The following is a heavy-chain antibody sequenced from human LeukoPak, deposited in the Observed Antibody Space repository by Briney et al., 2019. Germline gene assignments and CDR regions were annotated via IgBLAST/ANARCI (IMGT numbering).Heavy chain of an antibody. CDR3: ARVYYSSSYDYWYFDL. CDR1: GGSINNSSYY. D-gene: IGHD6-13*01. CDR2: IYYSGST. V-gene: IGHV4-39*07. Sequence: PSETLSLTCPVSGGSINNSSYYWGWIRQPPGKGLEWIGSIYYSGSTYYNPSLKSRVTISVDTSKNQFSLKLSSVTAADTAVYYCARVYYSSSYDYWYFDLWGRGTLVTVSS. J-gene: IGHJ2*01.